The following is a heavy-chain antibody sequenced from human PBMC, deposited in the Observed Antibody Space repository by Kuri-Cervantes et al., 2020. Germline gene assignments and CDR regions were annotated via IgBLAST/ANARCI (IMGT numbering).Heavy chain of an antibody. Sequence: GESLKISCAASGFTFDDYAMHWVRQAPGKGLEWVAVIWSDGSNKYYADSVKGRFTISRDNSKNTLYLQMNSLRAEDTAVYYCARERIEWELLSGMDVWGQGTTVTVSS. D-gene: IGHD1-26*01. CDR3: ARERIEWELLSGMDV. CDR2: IWSDGSNK. V-gene: IGHV3-33*08. CDR1: GFTFDDYA. J-gene: IGHJ6*02.